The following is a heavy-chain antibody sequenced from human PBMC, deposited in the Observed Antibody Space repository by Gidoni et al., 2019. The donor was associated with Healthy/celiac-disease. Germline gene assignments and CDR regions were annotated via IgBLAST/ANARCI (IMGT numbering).Heavy chain of an antibody. Sequence: QVQLVESGGGVVQPGRSLRLSCAASGFTFSSYAMHWVRQAPGKGLEWVAVISYDGSNKYYADSVKGRFTISRDNSKNTLYLQMNSLRAEDTAVYYCARDNIGGSYYGSGSYLDYWGQGTLVTVSS. D-gene: IGHD3-10*01. CDR1: GFTFSSYA. J-gene: IGHJ4*02. V-gene: IGHV3-30-3*01. CDR2: ISYDGSNK. CDR3: ARDNIGGSYYGSGSYLDY.